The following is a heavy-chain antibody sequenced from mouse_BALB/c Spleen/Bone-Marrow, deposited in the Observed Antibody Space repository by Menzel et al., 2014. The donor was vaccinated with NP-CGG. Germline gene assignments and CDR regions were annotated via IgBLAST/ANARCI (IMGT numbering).Heavy chain of an antibody. V-gene: IGHV5-17*02. Sequence: EVQVVESGGGLVQPGGSRKLSCAASGFTFSSFGMHWVRQAPEKGLEWIAYISSDSGAIFYADTVKGRFTISRDNPKNTLFLRMTSLRSEDTAIYFCTRGGNWEDFDYWGQGTTLTVSS. D-gene: IGHD4-1*01. J-gene: IGHJ2*01. CDR3: TRGGNWEDFDY. CDR2: ISSDSGAI. CDR1: GFTFSSFG.